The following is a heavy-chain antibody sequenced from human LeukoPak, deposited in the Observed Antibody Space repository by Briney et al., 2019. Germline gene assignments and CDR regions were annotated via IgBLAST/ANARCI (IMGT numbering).Heavy chain of an antibody. D-gene: IGHD3-3*01. Sequence: SQTLSLTCTVSGGSISSGDYYWSWIRQPPGKGLEWIGYIYYSGSTYYNPSLKSRVTISVDTSKNQFSLKLSSVTAADTAVHYCAREGRVSDFWSGYYYGMDVWGQGTTVTVSS. CDR2: IYYSGST. CDR1: GGSISSGDYY. J-gene: IGHJ6*02. V-gene: IGHV4-30-4*01. CDR3: AREGRVSDFWSGYYYGMDV.